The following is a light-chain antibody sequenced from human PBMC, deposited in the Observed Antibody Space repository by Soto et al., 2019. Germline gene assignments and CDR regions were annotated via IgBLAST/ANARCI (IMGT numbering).Light chain of an antibody. CDR1: QRISSNY. Sequence: DIVLTRSPGTLSLSPGERATLSCRASQRISSNYLGWYQQKPGQAPRLLIYAASSRATGIPDRFSGSGSGTDLTLTISRVETPDFAVYYCQDYGSSPQTFGQGTKVDIK. J-gene: IGKJ1*01. CDR3: QDYGSSPQT. CDR2: AAS. V-gene: IGKV3-20*01.